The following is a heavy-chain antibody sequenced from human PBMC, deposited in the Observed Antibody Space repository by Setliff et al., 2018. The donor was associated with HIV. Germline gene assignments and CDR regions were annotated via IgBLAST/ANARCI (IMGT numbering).Heavy chain of an antibody. CDR3: ARHRVYSSSSLLDY. CDR1: GDSISDTTYY. J-gene: IGHJ4*02. CDR2: IYYSGST. V-gene: IGHV4-39*01. D-gene: IGHD6-6*01. Sequence: SETLSLTCSVSGDSISDTTYYWGWIRQPPGKGLEWIGSIYYSGSTYYNPSLKSRLTLSVDRSKKQFSLRVSSVTAADTAVYYCARHRVYSSSSLLDYWGQGTLVTVSS.